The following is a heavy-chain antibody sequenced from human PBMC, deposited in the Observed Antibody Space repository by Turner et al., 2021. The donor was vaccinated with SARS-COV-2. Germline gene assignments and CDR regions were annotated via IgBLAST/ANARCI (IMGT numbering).Heavy chain of an antibody. J-gene: IGHJ4*02. CDR1: GFTVRTYA. CDR3: AKDLGREYCSGGACYY. V-gene: IGHV3-23*01. CDR2: ISGSGGST. D-gene: IGHD2-15*01. Sequence: EVQLLESGGGLVQPGGSLRVSCAASGFTVRTYAMSWVRQAPGKGLEWVSAISGSGGSTYYADSVKGRFTISRDNSKNTLYLQMNSLRVDDTAVYYCAKDLGREYCSGGACYYWGQGTLVTVSS.